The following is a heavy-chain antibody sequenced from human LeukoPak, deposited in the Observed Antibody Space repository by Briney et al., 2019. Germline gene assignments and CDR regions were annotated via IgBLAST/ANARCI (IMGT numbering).Heavy chain of an antibody. CDR1: GFTFSSYW. J-gene: IGHJ4*02. CDR3: AKDVNSSGYYLGFDY. CDR2: ISGGGDK. D-gene: IGHD3-22*01. V-gene: IGHV3-23*01. Sequence: PGGSLRLSCAASGFTFSSYWMHWVRQAPGKGLEWVTTISGGGDKQYADHVKGRFTVSRDDSKNTLYLQMNSLRAEDTALYYCAKDVNSSGYYLGFDYWGQGTLVTVSS.